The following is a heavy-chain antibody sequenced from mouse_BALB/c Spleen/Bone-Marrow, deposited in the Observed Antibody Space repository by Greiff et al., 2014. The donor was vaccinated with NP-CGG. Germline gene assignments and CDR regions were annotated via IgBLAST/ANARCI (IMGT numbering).Heavy chain of an antibody. Sequence: QVQLQQSGAELMKPGASVKISCKATGYTFSSYWIEWVKQKPGHGLEWIGEILPGSGSTNYNEKFKGKATFTADTSSNTAYMQLSSLTSEDSAVYYCARGGYYGSSYEDYAMDYWGQGTSVTVSP. CDR2: ILPGSGST. D-gene: IGHD1-1*01. J-gene: IGHJ4*01. CDR1: GYTFSSYW. V-gene: IGHV1-9*01. CDR3: ARGGYYGSSYEDYAMDY.